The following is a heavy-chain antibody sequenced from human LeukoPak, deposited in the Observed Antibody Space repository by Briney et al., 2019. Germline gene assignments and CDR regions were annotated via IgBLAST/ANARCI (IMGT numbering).Heavy chain of an antibody. J-gene: IGHJ4*02. Sequence: GGSLRLSCAAPGFTFSDYYMSWIRQAPGKGLEWVSYISSSSSTIYYADSVKGRFAISRDNAKNSLYLQMNSLRAEDTAVYYCARSYCSGGSCTQIDYWGQGTLVTVSS. V-gene: IGHV3-11*04. CDR3: ARSYCSGGSCTQIDY. CDR1: GFTFSDYY. D-gene: IGHD2-15*01. CDR2: ISSSSSTI.